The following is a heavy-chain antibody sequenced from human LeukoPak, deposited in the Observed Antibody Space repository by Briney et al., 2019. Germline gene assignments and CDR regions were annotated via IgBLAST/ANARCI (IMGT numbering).Heavy chain of an antibody. D-gene: IGHD3-3*01. CDR3: AKEPTITIFGVVTYFDY. CDR2: ISGSGGST. CDR1: GFTFSSYA. J-gene: IGHJ4*02. V-gene: IGHV3-23*01. Sequence: PGGSLRLSCAASGFTFSSYAMSWVRQAPGKGLEWVSAISGSGGSTYYADSVKGRFTISRDNSKNTLYLQMNSLRAEDTAVYYCAKEPTITIFGVVTYFDYWGQGTLVTVSS.